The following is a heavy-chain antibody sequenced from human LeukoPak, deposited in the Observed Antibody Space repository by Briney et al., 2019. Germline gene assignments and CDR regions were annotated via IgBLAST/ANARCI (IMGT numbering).Heavy chain of an antibody. V-gene: IGHV3-21*01. Sequence: GGSLRLSCAASGFTFSSYSMNWVRQAPGKGLEWVSSISSSSSYIYYADSVKGRFTISRDNAKNSLYLQMNSLRAEDTAVYYCARAADYDFWSGYSPFDYWGQGTLVTVSS. J-gene: IGHJ4*02. D-gene: IGHD3-3*01. CDR1: GFTFSSYS. CDR3: ARAADYDFWSGYSPFDY. CDR2: ISSSSSYI.